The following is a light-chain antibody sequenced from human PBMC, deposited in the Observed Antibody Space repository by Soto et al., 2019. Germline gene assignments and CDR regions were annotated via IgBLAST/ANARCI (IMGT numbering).Light chain of an antibody. Sequence: DILMTQSPLSLPVTPGEPASISCRSSQSLLHSNGYNYLAWYQQEPGKAPKLLIHKASSLQSGVPSRFSGSGSGTDFTLTISSLHPDDFATYYCQQYNSYSPTFGQGTKVDIK. J-gene: IGKJ1*01. CDR2: KAS. CDR1: QSLLHSNGYNY. V-gene: IGKV1-5*03. CDR3: QQYNSYSPT.